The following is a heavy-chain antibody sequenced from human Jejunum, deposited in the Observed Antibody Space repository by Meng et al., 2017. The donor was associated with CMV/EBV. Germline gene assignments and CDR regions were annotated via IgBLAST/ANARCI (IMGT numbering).Heavy chain of an antibody. CDR3: ASGKTGSYGHY. CDR1: GFTFTGYW. J-gene: IGHJ4*02. CDR2: IKEDGSEK. V-gene: IGHV3-7*01. D-gene: IGHD1-26*01. Sequence: AASGFTFTGYWRSWVRQAPGKGLQWVANIKEDGSEKYYVDSVKGRFTISRDNAKNSLYLQMNSLRAEDTAAYYCASGKTGSYGHYWGRGTLVTVSS.